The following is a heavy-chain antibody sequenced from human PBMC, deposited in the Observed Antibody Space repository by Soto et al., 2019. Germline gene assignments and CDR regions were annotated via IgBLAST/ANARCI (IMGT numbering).Heavy chain of an antibody. CDR3: ARGLGDYGSGSYLERS. CDR2: IIPILGIA. Sequence: SVKVSCKASGGTFSSYTISWVRQAPGQGLEWMGRIIPILGIANYAQKFQGRVTITADKSTSTAYMELSSLRSEDTAVYYCARGLGDYGSGSYLERSWGQGTMVTVSS. V-gene: IGHV1-69*02. D-gene: IGHD3-10*01. J-gene: IGHJ3*01. CDR1: GGTFSSYT.